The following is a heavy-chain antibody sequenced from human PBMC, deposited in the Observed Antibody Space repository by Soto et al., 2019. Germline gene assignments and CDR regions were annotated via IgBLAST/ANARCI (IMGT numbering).Heavy chain of an antibody. D-gene: IGHD6-13*01. V-gene: IGHV1-2*02. CDR3: ARDRGRYSISWYFFDY. J-gene: IGHJ4*02. CDR1: GYTFTGDY. CDR2: INPNSGGT. Sequence: SVMVSCKASGYTFTGDYMHWVRQAPVQGLEGMVWINPNSGGTNYAQKVQGRVTMTRETSISTAYMELSRLRSDDTTVYYCARDRGRYSISWYFFDYLGQGTLVTVDS.